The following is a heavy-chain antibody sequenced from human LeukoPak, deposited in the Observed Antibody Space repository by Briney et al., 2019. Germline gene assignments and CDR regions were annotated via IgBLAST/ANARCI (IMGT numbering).Heavy chain of an antibody. V-gene: IGHV3-21*01. CDR1: GFAFSSYN. J-gene: IGHJ3*02. Sequence: GGPLRLSCAASGFAFSSYNMNWVRQAPGKGLEWVSLISSSSSYIYYADSVKGRFTISRDNAKNSLYLQMNSLRAEDTALYYCARDMVRSAFDIWGQGTMVAVSS. D-gene: IGHD4/OR15-4a*01. CDR2: ISSSSSYI. CDR3: ARDMVRSAFDI.